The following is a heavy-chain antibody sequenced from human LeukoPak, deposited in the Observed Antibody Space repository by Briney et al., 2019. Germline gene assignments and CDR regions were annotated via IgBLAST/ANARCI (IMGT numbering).Heavy chain of an antibody. CDR2: IYTSGST. V-gene: IGHV4-4*07. Sequence: PSETLSLTCTVSGGSISSYYWSWIRQPAGKGLEWIGRIYTSGSTNYNPSLKSRVTMSVDTSKNQFSLKLSSVTAADTAVYYCAREISIAAAGYFDYWGQGTLVTVSS. D-gene: IGHD6-13*01. J-gene: IGHJ4*02. CDR3: AREISIAAAGYFDY. CDR1: GGSISSYY.